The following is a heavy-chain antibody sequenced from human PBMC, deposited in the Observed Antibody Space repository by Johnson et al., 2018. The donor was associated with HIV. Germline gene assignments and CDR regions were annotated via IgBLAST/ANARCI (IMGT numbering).Heavy chain of an antibody. J-gene: IGHJ3*02. CDR2: ISYDGSNK. Sequence: VLLVESGGGVVRPGGSLRLSCVASGFTVSSNYMSWVRQAPGKGLEWVAVISYDGSNKYYADSGKGRFTISRDNSKNTLYLQMNSLRAEDTAVYYCASSWGNAFDIWGQGTMVTVSS. V-gene: IGHV3-30*03. CDR1: GFTVSSNY. CDR3: ASSWGNAFDI. D-gene: IGHD7-27*01.